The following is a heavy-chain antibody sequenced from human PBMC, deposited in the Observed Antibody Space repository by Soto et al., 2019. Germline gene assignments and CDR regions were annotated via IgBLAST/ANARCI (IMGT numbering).Heavy chain of an antibody. CDR3: ARDVSAGSSIRY. J-gene: IGHJ4*02. CDR1: GSPFSTYG. Sequence: EVPVVESGGGLVKPGGSLRLSCTASGSPFSTYGMNWVRQAPGKGLEWISSISNGGDYIYYADSVQGRFTISRDNAKNSLYLQMNSLRAEDTAVYFCARDVSAGSSIRYWGQATLVTVSS. CDR2: ISNGGDYI. V-gene: IGHV3-21*01. D-gene: IGHD3-3*02.